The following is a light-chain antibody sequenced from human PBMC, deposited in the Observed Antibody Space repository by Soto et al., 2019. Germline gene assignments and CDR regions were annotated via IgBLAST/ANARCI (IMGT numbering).Light chain of an antibody. J-gene: IGKJ2*01. Sequence: DIQMTQSPSTLSASVGDRVTITCRASQSISSWLAWYQQKPGKDPKLLIYEASILESEVPSGVSGSGSGTEFTLTISSLQPDDFASYYCQQYKSLYTFGQGTKLEIK. CDR1: QSISSW. CDR2: EAS. CDR3: QQYKSLYT. V-gene: IGKV1-5*03.